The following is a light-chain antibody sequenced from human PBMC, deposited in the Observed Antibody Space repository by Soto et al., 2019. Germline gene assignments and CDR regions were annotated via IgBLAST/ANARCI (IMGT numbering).Light chain of an antibody. Sequence: QSVLTQPASVSGSPGQSITISCTETTIDVGGYNYVSWYQQHPGKAPKLMIYDVSNRPSGVSNRFSGSKSGNTASLSISGLQAEDEADYYCSSYTSSSTRVFGTGTKLTVL. CDR3: SSYTSSSTRV. V-gene: IGLV2-14*01. CDR1: TIDVGGYNY. CDR2: DVS. J-gene: IGLJ1*01.